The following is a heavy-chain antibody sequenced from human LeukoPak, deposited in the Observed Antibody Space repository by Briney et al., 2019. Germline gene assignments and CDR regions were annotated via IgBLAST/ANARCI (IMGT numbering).Heavy chain of an antibody. D-gene: IGHD6-13*01. CDR2: INHSGST. Sequence: SETLSLTCTVSGGSISSYYWSWIRQPPGKGLEWIGEINHSGSTNYNPSLKSRVTISVDTSKNQFSLKLSSVTAADTAVYYCARGGIAAAGKVDYWGQGTLVTVSS. CDR1: GGSISSYY. CDR3: ARGGIAAAGKVDY. J-gene: IGHJ4*02. V-gene: IGHV4-34*01.